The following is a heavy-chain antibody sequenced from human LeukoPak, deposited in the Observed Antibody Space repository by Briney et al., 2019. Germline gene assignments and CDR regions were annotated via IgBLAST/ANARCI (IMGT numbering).Heavy chain of an antibody. CDR2: ISSSSSYI. V-gene: IGHV3-21*01. Sequence: GGSLRLSCAASGFTFSSYSMNWVRQAPGKGLEWVSSISSSSSYINYADSVKGRFTISRDNAKNSLYLQMNSLRAEDTAVYYCAGMGGSLEDYWGQGTLVTVSS. CDR3: AGMGGSLEDY. CDR1: GFTFSSYS. D-gene: IGHD1-26*01. J-gene: IGHJ4*02.